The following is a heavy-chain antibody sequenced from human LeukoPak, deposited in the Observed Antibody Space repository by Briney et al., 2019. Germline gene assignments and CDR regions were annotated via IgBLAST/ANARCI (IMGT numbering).Heavy chain of an antibody. CDR2: ISGGGGST. J-gene: IGHJ4*02. CDR1: GFPLSSYA. V-gene: IGHV3-23*01. CDR3: VNLYSSNY. Sequence: GGSLRLSCATSGFPLSSYAMSWVRQAPGKGLEWVSGISGGGGSTFYADSVKGRFTISRDNSKNTLYLQMNSLRAEDTAVYYCVNLYSSNYWGQGSLVTVSS. D-gene: IGHD6-19*01.